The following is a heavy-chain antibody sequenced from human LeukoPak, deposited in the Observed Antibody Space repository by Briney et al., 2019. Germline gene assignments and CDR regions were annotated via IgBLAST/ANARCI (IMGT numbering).Heavy chain of an antibody. D-gene: IGHD6-19*01. J-gene: IGHJ4*02. CDR2: IAADGGVK. CDR3: AREATWGQWYFDL. Sequence: GGSLRLSCVASGFTFHDHGMDWVRQAPGKGLEWVAVIAADGGVKHYADSVKGRFTLSRDNSKNTVFLQMNILSVEDTAVYYCAREATWGQWYFDLWGQGTPVTVSS. V-gene: IGHV3-30*03. CDR1: GFTFHDHG.